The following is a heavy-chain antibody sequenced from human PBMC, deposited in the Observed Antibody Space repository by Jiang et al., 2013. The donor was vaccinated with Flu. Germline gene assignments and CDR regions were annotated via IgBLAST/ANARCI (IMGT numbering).Heavy chain of an antibody. CDR3: SSWGHSTSWRYDFDY. V-gene: IGHV2-5*02. CDR1: GFSLSNSGVG. D-gene: IGHD6-13*01. J-gene: IGHJ4*02. Sequence: KPTQTLTLTCNFSGFSLSNSGVGVAWIRQPPGKALEWLALIYWDDDKRYSPSLKSRLTITKDTSRNQVVLTVANVDPTDSGTYYCSSWGHSTSWRYDFDYWGQGTLVAVSS. CDR2: IYWDDDK.